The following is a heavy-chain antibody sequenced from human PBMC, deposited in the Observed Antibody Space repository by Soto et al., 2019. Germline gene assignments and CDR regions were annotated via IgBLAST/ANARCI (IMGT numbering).Heavy chain of an antibody. CDR3: ARPKKSNWNFNWFDP. J-gene: IGHJ5*02. Sequence: ASVKVSCKASGYTFTSYGISWVRQAPGQGLEWMGWISAYNGNTNYAQKLQGRVTMTTDTSTSTAYMELRSLRSDDTAVYYCARPKKSNWNFNWFDPWGQGTLVTVSS. V-gene: IGHV1-18*01. CDR1: GYTFTSYG. D-gene: IGHD1-7*01. CDR2: ISAYNGNT.